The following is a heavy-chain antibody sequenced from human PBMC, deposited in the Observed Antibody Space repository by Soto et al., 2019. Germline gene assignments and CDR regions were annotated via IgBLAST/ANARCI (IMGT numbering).Heavy chain of an antibody. V-gene: IGHV3-64D*06. CDR3: VKGEYYYDSSGYYPFDY. CDR2: ISTNGGST. Sequence: GGSLRVSCSASGFTFSSYAMHWGRQAPGKGLEYVSSISTNGGSTHYADSVKGRFTISRDNSKNTQYLQMSSLRADDTAVYYCVKGEYYYDSSGYYPFDYWGQET. D-gene: IGHD3-22*01. J-gene: IGHJ4*02. CDR1: GFTFSSYA.